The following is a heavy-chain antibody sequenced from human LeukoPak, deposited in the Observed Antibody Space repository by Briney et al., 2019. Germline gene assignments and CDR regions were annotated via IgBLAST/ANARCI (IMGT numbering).Heavy chain of an antibody. D-gene: IGHD1-26*01. CDR1: GFSFSYQG. CDR2: IGTSNSDR. V-gene: IGHV3-21*04. J-gene: IGHJ4*02. CDR3: AKGDTTWELPHDY. Sequence: GGSLRLSCAGSGFSFSYQGMTWVRQAPGKGLEWVSSIGTSNSDRYYADSVKGRFTISRDNAKSSVYLQMNSLRVEDTAVYYCAKGDTTWELPHDYWGQGTLVTVSS.